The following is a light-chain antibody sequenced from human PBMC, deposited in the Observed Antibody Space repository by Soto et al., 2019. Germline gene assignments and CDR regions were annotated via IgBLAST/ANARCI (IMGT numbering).Light chain of an antibody. CDR2: DAS. CDR1: QSISSS. Sequence: EIVLKQSPATLSLSPGERATISCRASQSISSSLACYQQKPGQAPRLLIYDASNRATGIPARFSGSGSGTDFTLTIRSLEPEDFAVYYCQQRSNWPAFGPGTKVDIK. CDR3: QQRSNWPA. J-gene: IGKJ3*01. V-gene: IGKV3-11*01.